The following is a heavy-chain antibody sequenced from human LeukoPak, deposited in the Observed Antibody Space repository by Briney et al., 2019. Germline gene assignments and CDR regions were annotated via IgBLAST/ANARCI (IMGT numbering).Heavy chain of an antibody. CDR3: ARDYSSTSCCSRTYMDV. V-gene: IGHV4-4*07. D-gene: IGHD2-2*01. J-gene: IGHJ6*03. Sequence: SETLSLTCTVSGGSISSYYWSWIRQPAGKGLEWIGRIYTSGSTNYSPSLKSRVTMSVDTSKNQFSLKLSSVTAADTAVYYCARDYSSTSCCSRTYMDVWGKGTTVTVSS. CDR1: GGSISSYY. CDR2: IYTSGST.